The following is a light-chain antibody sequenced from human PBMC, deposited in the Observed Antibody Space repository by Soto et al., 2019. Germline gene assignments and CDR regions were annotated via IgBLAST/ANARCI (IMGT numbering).Light chain of an antibody. V-gene: IGLV1-44*01. CDR3: AIWNDSLKVHV. CDR1: SSNIGSYS. CDR2: SNN. J-gene: IGLJ1*01. Sequence: QSVLTQPPSASGTPGRGVTISRSGGSSNIGSYSVNWYQQLPGTAPKLLIDSNNQRPSGVPDRFSGSKSGTSASLAISGLHSVDEAYYTSAIWNDSLKVHVFTTGTKIX.